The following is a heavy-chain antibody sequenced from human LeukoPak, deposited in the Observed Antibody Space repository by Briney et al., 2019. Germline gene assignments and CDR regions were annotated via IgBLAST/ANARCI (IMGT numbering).Heavy chain of an antibody. CDR2: IYSGGST. CDR3: ARVLRGYSYPRAFDI. Sequence: PGGSLRLSCATSGFTFSDHYMDWVRQAPGKGLEWVSVIYSGGSTYYADSVKGRFTISRDNSKNTVYLQMNSLRAEDTAVYYCARVLRGYSYPRAFDIWGQGTMVTVSS. V-gene: IGHV3-53*01. CDR1: GFTFSDHY. D-gene: IGHD5-18*01. J-gene: IGHJ3*02.